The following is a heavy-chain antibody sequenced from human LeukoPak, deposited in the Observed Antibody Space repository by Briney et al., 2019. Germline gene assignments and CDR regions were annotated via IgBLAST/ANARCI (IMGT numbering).Heavy chain of an antibody. Sequence: SETLSLTCTVSGGSISSYYWSWIRQPPGKGLEWIWYIYYSGSTNYNPSLKSRVTISVDTSKNQFSLKLSSVTAADTAVYYCARVRGQMATTYFDYWGQGTLVTVSS. CDR3: ARVRGQMATTYFDY. CDR1: GGSISSYY. J-gene: IGHJ4*02. CDR2: IYYSGST. D-gene: IGHD5-24*01. V-gene: IGHV4-59*01.